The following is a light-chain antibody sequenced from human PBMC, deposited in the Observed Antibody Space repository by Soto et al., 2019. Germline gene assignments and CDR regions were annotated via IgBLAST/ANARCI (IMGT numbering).Light chain of an antibody. Sequence: QSALTQPASVSGSPGQSITISCTGTSSDVGRYNYVSWYQQHPGKAPKLIIYDVTYLPSGVSDRFSGSKSGSTASLTISGLQAEDEADYYCSSYTGSSTSFGGGTKVTVL. J-gene: IGLJ3*02. V-gene: IGLV2-14*01. CDR3: SSYTGSSTS. CDR1: SSDVGRYNY. CDR2: DVT.